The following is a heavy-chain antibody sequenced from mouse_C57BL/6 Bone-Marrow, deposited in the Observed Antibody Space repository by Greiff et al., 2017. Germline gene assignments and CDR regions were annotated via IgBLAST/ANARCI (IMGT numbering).Heavy chain of an antibody. V-gene: IGHV5-16*01. CDR1: GFTFSDYY. CDR3: AREDGNYVDY. Sequence: EVQVVESEGGLVQPGSSMKLSCTASGFTFSDYYMAWVRQVPEKGLEWVANINYDGSSTYYLDSLKSRFIISRDNAKNILYLQMSSLKSEDTATYYCAREDGNYVDYWGQGTTLTVSS. J-gene: IGHJ2*01. D-gene: IGHD2-1*01. CDR2: INYDGSST.